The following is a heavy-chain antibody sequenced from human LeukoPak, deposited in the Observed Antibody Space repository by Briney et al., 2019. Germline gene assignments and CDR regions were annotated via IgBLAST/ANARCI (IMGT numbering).Heavy chain of an antibody. CDR1: GGSINSGGYY. V-gene: IGHV4-31*03. D-gene: IGHD4-23*01. J-gene: IGHJ3*02. Sequence: SETLSLTCTVSGGSINSGGYYWTWIRQSPGKGLEWIGNIYHSGSTYYNPSLKSRVTISGDTSKNQFSLKLTSVTAADTAVYYCAKSPAVDAAFDIWGQGTMVTVSS. CDR3: AKSPAVDAAFDI. CDR2: IYHSGST.